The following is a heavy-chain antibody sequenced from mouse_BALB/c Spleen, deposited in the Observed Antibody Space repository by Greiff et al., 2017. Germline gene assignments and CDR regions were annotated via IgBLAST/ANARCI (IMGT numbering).Heavy chain of an antibody. D-gene: IGHD4-1*01. Sequence: QVQLQQSGPGLVAPSQSLSITCTVSGFSLTGYGVNWVRQPPGKGLEWLGMIWGDGSTDYNSALKSRLSISKDNSKSQVFLKMNSLQTDDTARYYCARDLGPSNYAMDYWGQGTSVTVSS. V-gene: IGHV2-6-7*01. CDR3: ARDLGPSNYAMDY. CDR1: GFSLTGYG. CDR2: IWGDGST. J-gene: IGHJ4*01.